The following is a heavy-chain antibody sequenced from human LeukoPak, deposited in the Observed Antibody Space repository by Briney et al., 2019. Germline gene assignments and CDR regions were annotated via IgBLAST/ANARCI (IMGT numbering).Heavy chain of an antibody. CDR2: IYYSGST. CDR1: GGSISSSNYY. J-gene: IGHJ4*02. Sequence: SETLSLTCTVSGGSISSSNYYWGWIRQPPGKGLEWIASIYYSGSTYYNPSLKSRVTISEATSKNQFSLKLSSMTAADTAVYYCVRQVLINLSWKTDYWGQGTLVTVSS. D-gene: IGHD1-1*01. V-gene: IGHV4-39*01. CDR3: VRQVLINLSWKTDY.